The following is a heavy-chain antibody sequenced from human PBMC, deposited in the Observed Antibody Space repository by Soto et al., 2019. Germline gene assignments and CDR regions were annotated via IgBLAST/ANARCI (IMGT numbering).Heavy chain of an antibody. J-gene: IGHJ4*02. Sequence: SETLSLTCTVSGGSISSYYWSWIRQPAGKGLEWIGRIYASGTTYYNPSLKSRVTMSVDTSKNQFSLKLSSVTAADTAVYYCAGAPTYSSSWLDYWGQGTLVTVSS. CDR3: AGAPTYSSSWLDY. CDR1: GGSISSYY. D-gene: IGHD6-13*01. V-gene: IGHV4-4*07. CDR2: IYASGTT.